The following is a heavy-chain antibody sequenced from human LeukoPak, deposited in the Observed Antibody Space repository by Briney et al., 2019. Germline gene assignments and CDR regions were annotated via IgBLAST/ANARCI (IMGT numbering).Heavy chain of an antibody. Sequence: GGSLRLSCAASGFTFSSYAMSWVRQAPGKGLGWVSAISGSGGSTYYADSVKGRFTISRDNSKNTLYLQMNSLRAEDTAVYYCVLKPPPYNWNGNWFDPWGQGTLVTVSS. CDR2: ISGSGGST. CDR1: GFTFSSYA. J-gene: IGHJ5*02. V-gene: IGHV3-23*01. D-gene: IGHD1-1*01. CDR3: VLKPPPYNWNGNWFDP.